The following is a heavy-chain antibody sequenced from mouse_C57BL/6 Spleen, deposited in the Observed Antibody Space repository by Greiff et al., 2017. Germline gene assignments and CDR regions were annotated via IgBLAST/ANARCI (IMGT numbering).Heavy chain of an antibody. CDR2: IDPETGGT. J-gene: IGHJ1*03. D-gene: IGHD1-1*01. Sequence: VKLMESGAELVRPGASVTLSCKASGYTFTDYEMHWVKQTPVHGLEWIGAIDPETGGTAYNQKFKGKAILTADKSSSTAYMELRSLTSEDSAVXYCTRGDYGSSSFDVWGTGTTVTVSS. CDR3: TRGDYGSSSFDV. V-gene: IGHV1-15*01. CDR1: GYTFTDYE.